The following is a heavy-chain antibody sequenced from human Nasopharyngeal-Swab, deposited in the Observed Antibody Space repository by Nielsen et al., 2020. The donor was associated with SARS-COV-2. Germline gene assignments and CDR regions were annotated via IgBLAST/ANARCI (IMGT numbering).Heavy chain of an antibody. Sequence: GESLKISCAASGFTFSSYAMNWVRQAPGKGLEWVSGISGSGGSKYYADSVKGRFTISRDNSKNTLYLQMNSLRAEDTAVYYCAKERVEQGAFDIWGQGTMVTVSS. V-gene: IGHV3-23*01. J-gene: IGHJ3*02. CDR3: AKERVEQGAFDI. CDR1: GFTFSSYA. D-gene: IGHD1/OR15-1a*01. CDR2: ISGSGGSK.